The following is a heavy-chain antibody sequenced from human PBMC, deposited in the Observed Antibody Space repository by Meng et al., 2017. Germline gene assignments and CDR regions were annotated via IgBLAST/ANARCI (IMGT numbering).Heavy chain of an antibody. CDR1: GFSLSTSGVG. J-gene: IGHJ4*02. Sequence: QNTLKESGSTRVKPTQTLTLACTFSGFSLSTSGVGVGWIRQPPGKALEWLALIYWDDDKRYSPSLKSRLTITKDTSKNQVVLTMTNMDPVDTATYYCAHCLYSSSCDYWGQGTLVTVSS. D-gene: IGHD6-13*01. V-gene: IGHV2-5*02. CDR2: IYWDDDK. CDR3: AHCLYSSSCDY.